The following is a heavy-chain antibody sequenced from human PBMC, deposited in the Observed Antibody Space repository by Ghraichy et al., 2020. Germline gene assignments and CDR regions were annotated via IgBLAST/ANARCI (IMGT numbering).Heavy chain of an antibody. CDR3: AKDIRPGDYYYYGMDV. V-gene: IGHV3-43D*04. J-gene: IGHJ6*02. D-gene: IGHD1-14*01. Sequence: GESLNISCAASGFTFDDYAMHWVRQAPGKGLEWVSLISWDGGSTYYADSVKGRFTISRDNSKNSLYLQMNSLRAEDTALYYCAKDIRPGDYYYYGMDVWGQGTTVTVSS. CDR2: ISWDGGST. CDR1: GFTFDDYA.